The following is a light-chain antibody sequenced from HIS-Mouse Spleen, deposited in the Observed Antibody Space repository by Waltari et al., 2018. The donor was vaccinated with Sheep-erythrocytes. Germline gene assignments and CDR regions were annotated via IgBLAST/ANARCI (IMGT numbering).Light chain of an antibody. CDR3: QVWDSSSDLWV. J-gene: IGLJ3*02. CDR1: NLGSKS. V-gene: IGLV3-21*03. CDR2: DDS. Sequence: SYVLTQPPSVSVAPGKTARITCGGNNLGSKSVHWYQQKPGQAPVLVVYDDSARPSGIPERFSGSNSGNTATLTISRVEAGDEADYYCQVWDSSSDLWVFGGGTKLTVL.